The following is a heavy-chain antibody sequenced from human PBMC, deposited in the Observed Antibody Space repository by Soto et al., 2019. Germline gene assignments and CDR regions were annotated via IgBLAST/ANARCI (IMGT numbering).Heavy chain of an antibody. CDR3: AREGSKGYCSGGSCYYYYYYGMDV. CDR2: INAGDGNT. D-gene: IGHD2-15*01. J-gene: IGHJ6*02. CDR1: GYTFTSYA. Sequence: QVPLVQSGAEVKKPGASVKVSCKASGYTFTSYAMHWVRQAPGQRLEWMGWINAGDGNTKYSQKFQGRVTITRDTSASTAYMELSSLRSEDTAVYYCAREGSKGYCSGGSCYYYYYYGMDVWGQGTTVTVSS. V-gene: IGHV1-3*01.